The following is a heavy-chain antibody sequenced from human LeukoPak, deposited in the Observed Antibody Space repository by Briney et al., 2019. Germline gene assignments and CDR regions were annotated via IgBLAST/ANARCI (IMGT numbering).Heavy chain of an antibody. D-gene: IGHD3-22*01. CDR2: ITPYNGNT. J-gene: IGHJ3*02. CDR3: ARDGHRRYYYDSSGREDAFDI. V-gene: IGHV1-18*01. CDR1: GYTFTNYD. Sequence: ASVKVSCRASGYTFTNYDITWIRQAPGQGLEWMGYITPYNGNTKYAQKLQGRVTMTTDTSTSTVYMELRSLRSDDTAVYYCARDGHRRYYYDSSGREDAFDIWGQGTMVTVSS.